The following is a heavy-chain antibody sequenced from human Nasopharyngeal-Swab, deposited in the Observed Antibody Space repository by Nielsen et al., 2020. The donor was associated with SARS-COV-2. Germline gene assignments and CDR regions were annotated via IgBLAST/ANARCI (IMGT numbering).Heavy chain of an antibody. J-gene: IGHJ5*02. CDR1: GYNFNRND. Sequence: ASVTVSCKCSGYNFNRNDINWVRQAPGQGLEWMGWMNPKSGEVGYEQKFQGRVTMTRNTATATAYMELSGLRHEDTAVYYCARGAFGLDHSWFDPWGHGTLVTVSS. CDR2: MNPKSGEV. D-gene: IGHD3/OR15-3a*01. CDR3: ARGAFGLDHSWFDP. V-gene: IGHV1-8*01.